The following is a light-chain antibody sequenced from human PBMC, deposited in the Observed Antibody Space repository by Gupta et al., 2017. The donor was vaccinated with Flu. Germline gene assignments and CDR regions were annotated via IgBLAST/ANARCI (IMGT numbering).Light chain of an antibody. CDR1: QSVSSY. Sequence: EIVLTQSPATLSLSPGERATLSCRASQSVSSYLAWYQQKPGQAPRLLIYDASNRDTGIPARFSGSGFGKDXPLTISXREQEDFAVYYCQQRSNWPPLTFGXGTKVEIK. CDR2: DAS. J-gene: IGKJ4*01. CDR3: QQRSNWPPLT. V-gene: IGKV3-11*01.